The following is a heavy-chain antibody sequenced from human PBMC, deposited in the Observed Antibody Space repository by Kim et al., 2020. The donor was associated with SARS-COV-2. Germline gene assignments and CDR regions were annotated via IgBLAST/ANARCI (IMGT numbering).Heavy chain of an antibody. Sequence: SETLSLICTVSGGSISSGSYYWSWIRQPAGKGLEWIGRIYTSGSTNYNPSLKSRVTISVDTSKNQFSLKLSSVTAADTAVYYCARGRDVIQLWSDRWYYYGMGVWGPGTTVTVSS. CDR1: GGSISSGSYY. D-gene: IGHD5-18*01. CDR2: IYTSGST. CDR3: ARGRDVIQLWSDRWYYYGMGV. V-gene: IGHV4-61*02. J-gene: IGHJ6*02.